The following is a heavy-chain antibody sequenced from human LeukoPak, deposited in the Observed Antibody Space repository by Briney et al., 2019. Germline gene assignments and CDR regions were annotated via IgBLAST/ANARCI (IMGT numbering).Heavy chain of an antibody. D-gene: IGHD2-15*01. V-gene: IGHV4-4*07. CDR1: GGSISSYY. CDR3: ASLYSHNAFDI. CDR2: IYTSGST. Sequence: SETLSLTCTVSGGSISSYYWSWIRQPAGKGLEWIGRIYTSGSTNYNPSLKSRVTISVDTSKNQFSLKLSSVTAADTAVYYCASLYSHNAFDIWGQGTMVTVSS. J-gene: IGHJ3*02.